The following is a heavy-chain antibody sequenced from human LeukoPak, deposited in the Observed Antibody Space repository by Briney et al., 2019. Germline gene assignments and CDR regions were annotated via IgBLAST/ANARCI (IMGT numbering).Heavy chain of an antibody. Sequence: PSETLSLTCAVYGGSFSGYYWSWIRQPPGKGLEWIGEINHSGSTNYNPSLKSRVTISVDTSKNQFSLKLSSVTAADTAVYYCARDRGGSSWYPRFDPWGEGTLVTVSS. J-gene: IGHJ5*02. V-gene: IGHV4-34*01. CDR2: INHSGST. CDR3: ARDRGGSSWYPRFDP. CDR1: GGSFSGYY. D-gene: IGHD6-13*01.